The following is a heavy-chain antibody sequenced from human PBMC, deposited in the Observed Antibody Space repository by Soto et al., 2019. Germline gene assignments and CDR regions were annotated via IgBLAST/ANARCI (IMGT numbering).Heavy chain of an antibody. CDR2: ISYSGCT. J-gene: IGHJ4*02. V-gene: IGHV4-59*11. CDR1: GGSFTSITNHY. Sequence: PSETLSLTCSFSGGSFTSITNHYCSWIRQAPGKGLEWIGYISYSGCTSYNPSLKSRLTISVDTSKNQFSLKLSSVTAADTAVYYCARSDGRYWGQGTLVTVS. CDR3: ARSDGRY.